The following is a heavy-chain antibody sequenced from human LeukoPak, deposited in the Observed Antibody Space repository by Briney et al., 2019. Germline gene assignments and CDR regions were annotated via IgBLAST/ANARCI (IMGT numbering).Heavy chain of an antibody. CDR2: ISYDGSNK. CDR3: AKVGGASGWYYFDY. CDR1: GFTFSSYA. D-gene: IGHD6-19*01. J-gene: IGHJ4*02. V-gene: IGHV3-30-3*01. Sequence: QPGRSLRLSCAASGFTFSSYAMHWVRQAPGKGLEWVAVISYDGSNKYYADSVKGRFTISRDNSKNTLYLQMNSLRAEDTALYYCAKVGGASGWYYFDYWGQGTLVTVSS.